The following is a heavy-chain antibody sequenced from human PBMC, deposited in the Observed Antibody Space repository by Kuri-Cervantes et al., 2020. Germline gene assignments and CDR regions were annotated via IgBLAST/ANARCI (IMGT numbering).Heavy chain of an antibody. CDR3: TTDRVRDLVLYSPYY. CDR1: GFTFSSYA. J-gene: IGHJ4*02. CDR2: ISYDGSNK. Sequence: GESLKISCAASGFTFSSYAMHWVRQAPGKGLEWVAVISYDGSNKYYADSVKGRFTISRDNSKNTLYLQMNSLKTEDTAVYYCTTDRVRDLVLYSPYYWGQGTLVTVSS. V-gene: IGHV3-30-3*01. D-gene: IGHD2/OR15-2a*01.